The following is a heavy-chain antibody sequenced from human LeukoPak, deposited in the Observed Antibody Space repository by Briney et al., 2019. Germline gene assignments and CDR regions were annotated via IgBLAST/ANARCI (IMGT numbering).Heavy chain of an antibody. CDR3: ARERGGSYYAFDY. V-gene: IGHV4-4*07. CDR1: SGSISSYD. Sequence: PSETLSLTCTVSSGSISSYDWSWIRQPAGKGLEWIGRIYTSGSTNYNPSLKSRVTMSVDTSKDQFSLRLSSVTAADTAMYYCARERGGSYYAFDYWGQGTLVTVSS. D-gene: IGHD1-26*01. CDR2: IYTSGST. J-gene: IGHJ4*02.